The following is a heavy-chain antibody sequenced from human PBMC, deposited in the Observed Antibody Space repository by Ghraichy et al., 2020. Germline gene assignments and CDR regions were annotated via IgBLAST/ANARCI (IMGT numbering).Heavy chain of an antibody. V-gene: IGHV1-3*01. CDR2: INAGNGNT. CDR1: GYTFTSYA. J-gene: IGHJ4*02. D-gene: IGHD3-10*01. Sequence: ASVKVSCKASGYTFTSYAMHWVRQAPGQRLEWMGWINAGNGNTKYSQKFQGRVTITRDTSASTAYMELSSLRSEDTAVYYCARDHGSGDSFDYWGQGALVTVSS. CDR3: ARDHGSGDSFDY.